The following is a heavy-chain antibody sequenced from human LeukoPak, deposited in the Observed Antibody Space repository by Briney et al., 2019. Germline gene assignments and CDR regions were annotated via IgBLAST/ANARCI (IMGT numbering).Heavy chain of an antibody. V-gene: IGHV3-48*03. Sequence: PGGSLRLSCAASGFTFSSYEMNWVRQAPGKGLEWISYISGSGTIIYYADSVKGRFTISRDNAKNSLYLQMNSLRTEDTAIYFCARDQMTKVSAAFDIWGQGTMVTVSS. D-gene: IGHD4-17*01. CDR1: GFTFSSYE. CDR2: ISGSGTII. J-gene: IGHJ3*02. CDR3: ARDQMTKVSAAFDI.